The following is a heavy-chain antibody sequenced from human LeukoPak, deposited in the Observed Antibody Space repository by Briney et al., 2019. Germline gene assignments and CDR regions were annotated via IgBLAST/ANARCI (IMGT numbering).Heavy chain of an antibody. CDR2: IKQDGSEK. CDR1: GFSFSSSW. CDR3: ASLWDDGY. D-gene: IGHD1-1*01. J-gene: IGHJ4*02. Sequence: GGSLSLSCAASGFSFSSSWMTWVRQAPGKGLEWVATIKQDGSEKFYVNSVKGRFTISRDNTKDSLYLQMNSLRADDTAVYYCASLWDDGYWGQGTLVTASS. V-gene: IGHV3-7*02.